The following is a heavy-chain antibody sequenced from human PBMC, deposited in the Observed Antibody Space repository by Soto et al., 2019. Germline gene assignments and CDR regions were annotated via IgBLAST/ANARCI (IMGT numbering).Heavy chain of an antibody. Sequence: PSETLSLTCAVSSGSIDNVYWWSWVRQSPGKGLEWIGETSHDGVTNYNPSLEGRVTISMDTSKNQFSLRLTSVTAADTAVYYCARDTSSTSLRAEYFQFWGQGTQVTVSS. V-gene: IGHV4-4*02. J-gene: IGHJ1*01. CDR2: TSHDGVT. CDR1: SGSIDNVYW. D-gene: IGHD6-13*01. CDR3: ARDTSSTSLRAEYFQF.